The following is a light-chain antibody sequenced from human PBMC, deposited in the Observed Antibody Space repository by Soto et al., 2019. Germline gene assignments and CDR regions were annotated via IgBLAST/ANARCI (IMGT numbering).Light chain of an antibody. CDR1: SSNIGNNY. Sequence: QSVLTQPPSVSAAPGQKVTISCSGSSSNIGNNYVSWYQQLPGTAPKLLIYKNNQRPSGIPDRFSGSKSGTSATLGITGLQTGDEADYYCGTWDSSLSVWVFGGGTKLTVL. CDR2: KNN. J-gene: IGLJ3*02. V-gene: IGLV1-51*02. CDR3: GTWDSSLSVWV.